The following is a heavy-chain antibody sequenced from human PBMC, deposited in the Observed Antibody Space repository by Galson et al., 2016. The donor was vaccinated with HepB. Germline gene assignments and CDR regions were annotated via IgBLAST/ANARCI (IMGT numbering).Heavy chain of an antibody. J-gene: IGHJ5*01. D-gene: IGHD3-9*01. Sequence: SLRLSCAASGFSFSNYGMHWVRQAPGKGLEWVAVISYDGSNKYYADSVKGRFTISRDNPKNTLYLQMNSLRAQDTAVYYCAKGPVVELRYFDWLLDHWFDPWGQRTLVTVSS. CDR3: AKGPVVELRYFDWLLDHWFDP. CDR2: ISYDGSNK. V-gene: IGHV3-30*18. CDR1: GFSFSNYG.